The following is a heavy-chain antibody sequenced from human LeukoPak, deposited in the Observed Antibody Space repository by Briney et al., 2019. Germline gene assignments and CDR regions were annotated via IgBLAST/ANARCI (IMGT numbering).Heavy chain of an antibody. V-gene: IGHV3-23*01. CDR2: ISGSGGST. D-gene: IGHD2-8*01. CDR1: GFTFSSYA. CDR3: ASVYLYGMDV. J-gene: IGHJ6*02. Sequence: GGSLRLSCAASGFTFSSYAMSWVRQAPGKGLEWVSGISGSGGSTYYADSVKGRFTISRDNPKNTLYLQMNSLRAEDTAVYYCASVYLYGMDVWGQGTTVIVSS.